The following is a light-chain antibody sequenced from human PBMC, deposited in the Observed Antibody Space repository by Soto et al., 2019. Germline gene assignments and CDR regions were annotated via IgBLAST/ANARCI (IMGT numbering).Light chain of an antibody. Sequence: DIQMTQSPSSLSASVGDRVTITCRASQNISTYLNWYQQKPGKAPNLLIYAASSLQSGVPSRFSGRGSRIYFTPIISSLQPVDFATYYCQHSYSALRWTFVQGTKLEIK. J-gene: IGKJ2*01. CDR3: QHSYSALRWT. CDR2: AAS. CDR1: QNISTY. V-gene: IGKV1-39*01.